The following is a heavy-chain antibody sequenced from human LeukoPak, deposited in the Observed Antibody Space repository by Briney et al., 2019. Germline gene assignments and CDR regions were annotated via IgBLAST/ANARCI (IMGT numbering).Heavy chain of an antibody. D-gene: IGHD6-19*01. CDR3: VRGSNDWSGMDV. CDR2: IWYDGSNK. CDR1: GFTFSSYG. Sequence: PGRSLRLSCAASGFTFSSYGMHWVRQAPGKGLEWVALIWYDGSNKYYADSVKGRFTISRDNSKNTLYLQMNSLRAEDTAVYYCVRGSNDWSGMDVWGQGTTVTVSS. V-gene: IGHV3-33*01. J-gene: IGHJ6*02.